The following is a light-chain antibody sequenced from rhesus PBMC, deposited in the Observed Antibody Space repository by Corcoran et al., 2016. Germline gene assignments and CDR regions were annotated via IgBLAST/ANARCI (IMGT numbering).Light chain of an antibody. CDR2: YAS. Sequence: DIQMTQSPSSLSASVGDTVTITCRASQGISNNLAWYQQKPGKVPKLLIFYASTLQSGVTSRFSGSGSGTYFTLTISSLQPEDFATYYCQHGYGTPYSFGQGTKVEIK. V-gene: IGKV1-25*01. CDR1: QGISNN. J-gene: IGKJ2*01. CDR3: QHGYGTPYS.